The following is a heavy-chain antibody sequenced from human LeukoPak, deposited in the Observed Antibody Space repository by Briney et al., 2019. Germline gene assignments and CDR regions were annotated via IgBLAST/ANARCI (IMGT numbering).Heavy chain of an antibody. CDR2: IYPNSGGT. J-gene: IGHJ5*02. V-gene: IGHV1-2*02. D-gene: IGHD2-2*01. CDR3: ARGPIVVVPAAISSESWFDP. CDR1: GYTFTGYY. Sequence: GASVKVSCKASGYTFTGYYMHWVRQAPGQGLEWMGWIYPNSGGTNYAQKFQGRVTMTRDTSISTAYMELSRLRSDDTAVYYCARGPIVVVPAAISSESWFDPWGQGTLVTVSS.